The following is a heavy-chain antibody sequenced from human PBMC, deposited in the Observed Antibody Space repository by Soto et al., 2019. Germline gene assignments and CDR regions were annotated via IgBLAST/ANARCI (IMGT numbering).Heavy chain of an antibody. J-gene: IGHJ3*02. D-gene: IGHD3-22*01. CDR2: ISAYNGNT. CDR3: ARDRGYYYDSSSGRNAFDI. Sequence: SVKVSFKASESTFMKYDISWLRQALGQGLEWMGWISAYNGNTNYAQKLQGRVTMTTDTSTSTAYMELRSLRSDDTAVYYCARDRGYYYDSSSGRNAFDIWGQGTMVTVS. CDR1: ESTFMKYD. V-gene: IGHV1-18*01.